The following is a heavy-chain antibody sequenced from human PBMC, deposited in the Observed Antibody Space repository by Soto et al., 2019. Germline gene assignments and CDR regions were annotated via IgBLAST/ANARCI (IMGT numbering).Heavy chain of an antibody. CDR2: IYYSGST. V-gene: IGHV4-59*01. Sequence: SETLSLTCTVSGCSISSYYWSWIRQPPGKGLEWIGYIYYSGSTNYNPSLKSRVTISVDTSKNQFSLKLSSVTAADTAVYYCARRQRDDYGDYGAELYYYMDVWGKGTTVTVSS. D-gene: IGHD4-17*01. J-gene: IGHJ6*03. CDR3: ARRQRDDYGDYGAELYYYMDV. CDR1: GCSISSYY.